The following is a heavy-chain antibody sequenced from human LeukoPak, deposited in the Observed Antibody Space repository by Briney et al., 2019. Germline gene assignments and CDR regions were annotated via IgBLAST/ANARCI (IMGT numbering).Heavy chain of an antibody. J-gene: IGHJ4*02. CDR1: GFTFSSYG. V-gene: IGHV3-33*06. CDR2: IWYDGSTK. D-gene: IGHD3-22*01. Sequence: GGSLRLSCAASGFTFSSYGMHWVRQAPGKGLEWVAVIWYDGSTKYYAASVKGRFTISRDNSKNTLYLQMNSLRAEDTAVYYCAKYYYDSSGIDYWGQGTLVTVSS. CDR3: AKYYYDSSGIDY.